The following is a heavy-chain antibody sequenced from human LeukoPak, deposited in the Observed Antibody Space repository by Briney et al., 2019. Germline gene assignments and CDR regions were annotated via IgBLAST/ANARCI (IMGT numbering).Heavy chain of an antibody. Sequence: GGSLRLSCAASGFTFSSYSMNWVRQAPGKGLEWVSSISSSSSYIYYADSVKGRFTISRDNAKNSLYLQMNSLRAEDTAVYYCARDLKKIYYYYMDVWGKGTTVTVSS. V-gene: IGHV3-21*01. CDR2: ISSSSSYI. CDR3: ARDLKKIYYYYMDV. CDR1: GFTFSSYS. J-gene: IGHJ6*03.